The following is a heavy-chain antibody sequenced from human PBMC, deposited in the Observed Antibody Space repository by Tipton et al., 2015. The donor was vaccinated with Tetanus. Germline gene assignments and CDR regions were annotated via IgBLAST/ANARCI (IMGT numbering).Heavy chain of an antibody. Sequence: TLSLTCTVSGGSVRSGSYSWNWIRQPPGKGLEWLAYVSNSGRTNSNYFLKSRITVSQDPSKNQFSLRLTSVTAADTAVYYCVRPDRYCSGGSCYLALDYWGQGTLITVSS. V-gene: IGHV4-61*01. J-gene: IGHJ4*02. CDR1: GGSVRSGSYS. CDR2: VSNSGRT. D-gene: IGHD2-15*01. CDR3: VRPDRYCSGGSCYLALDY.